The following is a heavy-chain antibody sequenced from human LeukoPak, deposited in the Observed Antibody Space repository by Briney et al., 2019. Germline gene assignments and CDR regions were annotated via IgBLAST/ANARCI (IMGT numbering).Heavy chain of an antibody. J-gene: IGHJ6*04. Sequence: PGRSLRLSCAASGFTFDDYAMHWVRQAPGKGLEWVSGISWNSCSIGYADSLKGRFTISRDNAKNSLYLQMNSLRAEDTAVYYCAELGITMIGGVWGKGTTVTISS. CDR1: GFTFDDYA. CDR3: AELGITMIGGV. CDR2: ISWNSCSI. V-gene: IGHV3-9*01. D-gene: IGHD3-10*02.